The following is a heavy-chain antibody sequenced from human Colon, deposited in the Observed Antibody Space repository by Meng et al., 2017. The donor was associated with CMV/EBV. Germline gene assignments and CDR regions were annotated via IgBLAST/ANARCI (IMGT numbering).Heavy chain of an antibody. D-gene: IGHD1-26*01. J-gene: IGHJ4*02. CDR3: ARVRLGATRDY. CDR1: GFTFNTYA. V-gene: IGHV3-30-3*01. CDR2: ITYDGYNK. Sequence: GESLKISCAASGFTFNTYAMHWVRQAPGKGLEWVAVITYDGYNKYYADSVKGRFTISRDNSKNTLYLQMNSLRAEDTAVYYCARVRLGATRDYWGQGTLVTVSS.